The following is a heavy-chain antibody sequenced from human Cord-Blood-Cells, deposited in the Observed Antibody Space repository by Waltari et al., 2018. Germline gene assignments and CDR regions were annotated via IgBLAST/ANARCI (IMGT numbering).Heavy chain of an antibody. CDR1: GFTFSSYA. D-gene: IGHD3-3*01. V-gene: IGHV3-30-3*01. CDR2: ISYDGSNK. Sequence: QVQLVESGGGVVQPGRSLRLSCAASGFTFSSYAMHWVRQAPGKGLEWWAVISYDGSNKYYADSVKGRFTISRDNSKNTLYLQMNSLRAEDTAVYYCARDFAFDYYFDYWGQGTLVTVSS. J-gene: IGHJ4*02. CDR3: ARDFAFDYYFDY.